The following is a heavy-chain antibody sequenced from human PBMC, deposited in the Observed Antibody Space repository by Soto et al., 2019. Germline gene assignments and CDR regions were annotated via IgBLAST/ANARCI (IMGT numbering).Heavy chain of an antibody. V-gene: IGHV3-33*01. D-gene: IGHD3-22*01. Sequence: PGGSLRLSCAASGFTFSSYGMHWVRQAPGKGLEWVAVIWYDGSNKYYADSVKGRFTISRDNSKNTLYLQMNSLRAADTAVYYCARGRRSGYLTGDFDYWGQGTLVTVSS. CDR2: IWYDGSNK. J-gene: IGHJ4*02. CDR3: ARGRRSGYLTGDFDY. CDR1: GFTFSSYG.